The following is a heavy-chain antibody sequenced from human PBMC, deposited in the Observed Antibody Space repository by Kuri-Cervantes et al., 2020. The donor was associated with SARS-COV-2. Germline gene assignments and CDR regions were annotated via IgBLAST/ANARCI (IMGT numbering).Heavy chain of an antibody. Sequence: SVKVSCKASGGTFSKYVVSWVRQAPGQGLEWMGGIIPIFGTTTYAQKFQGRVTITADESTTTAYMELSSLISEDTAVYYCARQLGDTYYYYYMDVWGKGTTVTVSS. J-gene: IGHJ6*03. CDR1: GGTFSKYV. CDR3: ARQLGDTYYYYYMDV. CDR2: IIPIFGTT. V-gene: IGHV1-69*13. D-gene: IGHD7-27*01.